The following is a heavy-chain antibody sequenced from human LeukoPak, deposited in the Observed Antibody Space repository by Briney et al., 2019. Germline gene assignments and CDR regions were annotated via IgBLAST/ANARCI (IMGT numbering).Heavy chain of an antibody. CDR1: GGSFSGYY. D-gene: IGHD3-22*01. J-gene: IGHJ6*02. CDR3: ARDRPYYDSSGYLHYYYNGMDV. V-gene: IGHV4-34*01. CDR2: INHSGST. Sequence: PSETLSLTCAVYGGSFSGYYWSWIRQPPGNGLEWIGEINHSGSTNYNPSLKSRVTISVDTSKNQFSLKLSSVTAADTAVYYCARDRPYYDSSGYLHYYYNGMDVWGQGTTVTVSS.